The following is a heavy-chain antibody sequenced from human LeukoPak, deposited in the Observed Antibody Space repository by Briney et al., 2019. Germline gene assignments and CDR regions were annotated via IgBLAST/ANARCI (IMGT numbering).Heavy chain of an antibody. Sequence: GSLRLSCAASGFTVSSNYMTWVRQAPGKGLEWVSVIYKNAITFHADTVKGRFTISRDNSKNTLYLQMNNLRADDTAVYYCTRSLRVRGVPDYMDVWGKGTTVTISS. J-gene: IGHJ6*03. V-gene: IGHV3-53*01. CDR1: GFTVSSNY. D-gene: IGHD3-10*01. CDR2: IYKNAIT. CDR3: TRSLRVRGVPDYMDV.